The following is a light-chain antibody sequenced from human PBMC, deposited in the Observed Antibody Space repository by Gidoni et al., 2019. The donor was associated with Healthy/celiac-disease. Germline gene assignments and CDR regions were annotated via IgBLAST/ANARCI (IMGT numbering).Light chain of an antibody. CDR1: QSVSSN. J-gene: IGKJ1*01. CDR3: QQYKNWPPLT. V-gene: IGKV3-15*01. CDR2: GAY. Sequence: EIVMTQSPATLSVSPGERATLSCRASQSVSSNLAWYQQKPGQAPRLLIYGAYTRATGIPARFSGSVSGTEFTLTISSLQSEDFAGYYGQQYKNWPPLTFGQGTKVEIK.